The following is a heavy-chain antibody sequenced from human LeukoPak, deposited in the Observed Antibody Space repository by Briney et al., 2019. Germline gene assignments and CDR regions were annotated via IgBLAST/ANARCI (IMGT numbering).Heavy chain of an antibody. D-gene: IGHD6-19*01. V-gene: IGHV4-34*01. CDR1: GGSFSGYY. J-gene: IGHJ4*02. CDR3: ARVIAVAGLFGYFDY. Sequence: SETLSLTCAVYGGSFSGYYWSWIRQPPGKGLEWIGETNHSGSTNYNPSLKSRVTISVDTSKNQFSLKLSSVTAADTAVYYCARVIAVAGLFGYFDYWGQGTLVTVSS. CDR2: TNHSGST.